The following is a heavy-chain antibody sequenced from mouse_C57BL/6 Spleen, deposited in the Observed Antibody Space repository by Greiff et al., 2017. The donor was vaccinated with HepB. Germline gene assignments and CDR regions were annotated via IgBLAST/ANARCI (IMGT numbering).Heavy chain of an antibody. CDR3: ARSDYGSSYWFAY. Sequence: VKLMESGPELVKPGASVKLSCKASGYTFTSYDINWVKQRPGQGLEWIGWIYPRDGSTKYNEKFKGKATLTVDTSSSTAYMELHSLTSEDSAVYFCARSDYGSSYWFAYWGQGTLVTVSA. CDR2: IYPRDGST. V-gene: IGHV1-85*01. CDR1: GYTFTSYD. D-gene: IGHD1-1*01. J-gene: IGHJ3*01.